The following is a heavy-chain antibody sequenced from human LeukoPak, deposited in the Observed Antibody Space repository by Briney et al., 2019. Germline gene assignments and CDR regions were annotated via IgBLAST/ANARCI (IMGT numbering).Heavy chain of an antibody. V-gene: IGHV3-30-3*01. CDR3: ARGGARLVLYRGFDP. J-gene: IGHJ5*02. CDR1: GFTFSSYA. D-gene: IGHD3-9*01. CDR2: ISYDGSNK. Sequence: GRSIRLPCAASGFTFSSYAMHWVRQAPGKGLEWVAVISYDGSNKYYADSVKGRFTIFRDNSKNTLYLQMNSLRAEDTAVYYCARGGARLVLYRGFDPWGQGTLVTVSS.